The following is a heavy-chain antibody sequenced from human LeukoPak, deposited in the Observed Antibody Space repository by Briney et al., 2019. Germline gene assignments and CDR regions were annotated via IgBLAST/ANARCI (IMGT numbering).Heavy chain of an antibody. CDR1: GFTFSSYA. J-gene: IGHJ6*03. CDR2: ISGSGGST. Sequence: TGGSLRLSCAASGFTFSSYAMSWVRQAPGMGLEWVSAISGSGGSTYYADSVKGRFTISRDNSKNTLYLQMNSLRAEDTAVYYCAKSMTPFHYYYYYMDVWGKGTTVTVSS. D-gene: IGHD2-8*01. CDR3: AKSMTPFHYYYYYMDV. V-gene: IGHV3-23*01.